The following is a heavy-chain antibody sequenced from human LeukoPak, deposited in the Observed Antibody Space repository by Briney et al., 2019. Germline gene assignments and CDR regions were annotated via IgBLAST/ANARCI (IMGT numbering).Heavy chain of an antibody. D-gene: IGHD5-18*01. V-gene: IGHV1-18*01. Sequence: ASVKVSCKTSGYSFTGFGVSWVRQAPGQGLEWMGWISGYNGNTNYAQNLQGRVTMTTDTSTSTAYMEVRSLRSDDTAVYYCARDTAMGVGPFDYWGQGTLVTVSS. CDR3: ARDTAMGVGPFDY. CDR2: ISGYNGNT. J-gene: IGHJ4*02. CDR1: GYSFTGFG.